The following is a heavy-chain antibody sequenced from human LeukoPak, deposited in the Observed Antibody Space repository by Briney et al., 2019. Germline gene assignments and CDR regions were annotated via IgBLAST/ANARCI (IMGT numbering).Heavy chain of an antibody. J-gene: IGHJ4*02. D-gene: IGHD6-19*01. CDR1: GFTFSGYA. Sequence: GGSLRLSCAASGFTFSGYAMSWVRQAPGKGLEWVSAISGSGGSTYYADSVKGRFTISRDNSKNTLYLQMNSLRAEDTAVYYCAKVSAVAGNAPFDYWGQGTLVTVSS. V-gene: IGHV3-23*01. CDR2: ISGSGGST. CDR3: AKVSAVAGNAPFDY.